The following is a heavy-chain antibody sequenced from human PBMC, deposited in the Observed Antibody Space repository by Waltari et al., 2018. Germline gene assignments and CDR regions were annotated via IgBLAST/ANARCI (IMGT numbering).Heavy chain of an antibody. V-gene: IGHV3-23*01. CDR2: ISGSCGRT. CDR3: AKEGLVVEWELLLTAYYFAY. Sequence: EVKLLESGGGLVQPGGSLILSCAASGFTFSSYAMSWVRQAPGKGLEWVSAISGSCGRTYYADSVKGRFTISRDYAKNTLYLQMNSLRAEYTAVYYCAKEGLVVEWELLLTAYYFAYWGQGTLVTVSS. CDR1: GFTFSSYA. D-gene: IGHD1-26*01. J-gene: IGHJ4*02.